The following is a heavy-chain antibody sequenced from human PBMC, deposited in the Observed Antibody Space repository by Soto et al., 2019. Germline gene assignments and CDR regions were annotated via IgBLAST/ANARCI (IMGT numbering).Heavy chain of an antibody. CDR1: GFAFSNYW. CDR2: INGDGSST. J-gene: IGHJ5*02. D-gene: IGHD4-17*01. Sequence: ELQLVQSGGGLVQPGGSLRLSCAASGFAFSNYWMHWVRQAPGKGLVWVSRINGDGSSTSYADSVRGRFTISRDNAENALYRQMNSLRPEDTALYYCARFRVDGDSVPWGQGTLVTVSS. V-gene: IGHV3-74*01. CDR3: ARFRVDGDSVP.